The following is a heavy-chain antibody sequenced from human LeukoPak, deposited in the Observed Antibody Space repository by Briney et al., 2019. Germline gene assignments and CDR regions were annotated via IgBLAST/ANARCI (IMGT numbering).Heavy chain of an antibody. CDR2: ISGGGGNT. CDR1: GFTFSSYA. D-gene: IGHD5-12*01. V-gene: IGHV3-23*01. CDR3: AIYSGYGTNAFDI. J-gene: IGHJ3*02. Sequence: GGALRLSCAASGFTFSSYAMTWVRQSPGKGLEGVSDISGGGGNTYYADSVKGRFTISRDNSKNTLYLQMHSLRAEDTAVYYCAIYSGYGTNAFDIWGQGTMVTVSS.